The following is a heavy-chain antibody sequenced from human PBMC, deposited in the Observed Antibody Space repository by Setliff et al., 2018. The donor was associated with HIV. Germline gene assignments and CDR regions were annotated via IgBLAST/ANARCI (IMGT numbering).Heavy chain of an antibody. Sequence: SETLSLTCTVSGGSIDSHYWSWIRQPPGKGLEWIADIYYSGSTYYNPSLKSRVTISVDTSKNQFSLKLSSVTAADTAVYYCATYADRESNRFDPWGQGILVTVSS. CDR2: IYYSGST. CDR3: ATYADRESNRFDP. V-gene: IGHV4-59*04. J-gene: IGHJ5*02. D-gene: IGHD3-10*01. CDR1: GGSIDSHY.